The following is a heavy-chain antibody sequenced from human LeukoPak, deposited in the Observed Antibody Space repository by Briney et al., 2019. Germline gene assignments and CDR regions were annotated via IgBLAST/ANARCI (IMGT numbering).Heavy chain of an antibody. D-gene: IGHD5-24*01. J-gene: IGHJ4*02. Sequence: GGSLRLSCATSKFTFNKYGMHWVRQAPGKGLEWVAFYADSVKGRFTISRDNSKNTLYLQMNSLRTEDTAVYYCAKRDGYNSGPFDYWGQGTLVTVSS. V-gene: IGHV3-30*02. CDR1: KFTFNKYG. CDR3: AKRDGYNSGPFDY.